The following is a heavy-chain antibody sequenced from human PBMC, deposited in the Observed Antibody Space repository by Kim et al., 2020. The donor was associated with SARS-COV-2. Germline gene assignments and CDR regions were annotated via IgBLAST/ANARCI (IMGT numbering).Heavy chain of an antibody. Sequence: GGSLRLSCEASGFTFSNYGLHWVRQAPGKGLEWVAVIWYDARFEDYADSVKGRFTISRDNSKNTLYLQMNSLRVEDSAVYYCVRDYQVDTNWFDPWGQGT. V-gene: IGHV3-33*01. CDR3: VRDYQVDTNWFDP. J-gene: IGHJ5*02. CDR1: GFTFSNYG. D-gene: IGHD2-2*01. CDR2: IWYDARFE.